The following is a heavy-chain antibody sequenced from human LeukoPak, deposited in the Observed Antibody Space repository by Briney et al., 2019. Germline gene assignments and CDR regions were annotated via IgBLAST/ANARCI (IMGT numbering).Heavy chain of an antibody. D-gene: IGHD2-8*01. Sequence: GGSLSLSCAASGFTFSSYTMNWVRQAPGKGLEWVSAISSSTDYKYYADSVKGRFTISRDNAKNSLYLQMNSLRAEDTAVYYCARDNGEWRLNWFDHWGQGTLVTVSS. J-gene: IGHJ5*02. V-gene: IGHV3-21*01. CDR3: ARDNGEWRLNWFDH. CDR1: GFTFSSYT. CDR2: ISSSTDYK.